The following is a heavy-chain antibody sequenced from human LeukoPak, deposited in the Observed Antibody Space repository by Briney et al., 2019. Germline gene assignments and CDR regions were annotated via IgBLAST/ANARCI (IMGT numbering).Heavy chain of an antibody. D-gene: IGHD4-23*01. Sequence: ASVKVSCKASGYTFSSYYMHWVRQAPGQGLEWVGLINPTGASTNYAQNFRGRVTMTRDTSTSTVYMGLSSLRSEDTAVYYCAREASGGYFDYWGQGTLVTVSS. CDR2: INPTGAST. CDR1: GYTFSSYY. J-gene: IGHJ4*02. V-gene: IGHV1-46*01. CDR3: AREASGGYFDY.